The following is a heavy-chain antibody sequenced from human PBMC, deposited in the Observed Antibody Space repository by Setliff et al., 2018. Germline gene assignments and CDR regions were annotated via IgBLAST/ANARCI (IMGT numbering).Heavy chain of an antibody. Sequence: PGGSLRLSCAASGFTFSSYWMSWVRQAPGKGLQWVSSVSGSGMTRDYTDSVKGRFTVSRDSSQNKIHLQMDSLRAEDTGKYFCARADSDSYYPYYFDLWGQGVLVTVSS. CDR3: ARADSDSYYPYYFDL. J-gene: IGHJ4*02. CDR2: VSGSGMTR. CDR1: GFTFSSYW. V-gene: IGHV3-23*01. D-gene: IGHD3-22*01.